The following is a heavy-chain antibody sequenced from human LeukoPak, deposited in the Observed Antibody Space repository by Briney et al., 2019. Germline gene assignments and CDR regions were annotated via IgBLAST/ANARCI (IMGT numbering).Heavy chain of an antibody. CDR1: GFTFSSYS. V-gene: IGHV3-21*01. CDR2: ISSSSSYI. J-gene: IGHJ6*03. Sequence: GGSLRLSCAASGFTFSSYSMNWVRQAPGKGLEWVSSISSSSSYIYYADSVKGRFTISRDNAKNSLYLQMNSLRAEDTAVYYCARVSSSWSRLKVRYYYYMDVWGKGTTVTVSS. CDR3: ARVSSSWSRLKVRYYYYMDV. D-gene: IGHD6-13*01.